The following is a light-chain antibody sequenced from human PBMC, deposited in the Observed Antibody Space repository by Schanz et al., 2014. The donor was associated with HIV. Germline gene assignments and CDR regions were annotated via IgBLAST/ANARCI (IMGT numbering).Light chain of an antibody. Sequence: QSALTQPASVSGSPGQSITISCTGASMAFSSSNFVSWYQQHPGKAPKLMIYEGSKRPLGVSNRFSGSKSGNTASLTISGLQAEDEADYYCCSYAITTYVFGTGTKLTVL. J-gene: IGLJ1*01. CDR2: EGS. V-gene: IGLV2-23*01. CDR1: SMAFSSSNF. CDR3: CSYAITTYV.